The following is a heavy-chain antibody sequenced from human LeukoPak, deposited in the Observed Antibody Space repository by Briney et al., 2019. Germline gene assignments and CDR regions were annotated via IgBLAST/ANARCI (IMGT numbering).Heavy chain of an antibody. CDR2: ISSSSSYI. J-gene: IGHJ4*02. CDR1: GFTFSSYS. D-gene: IGHD7-27*01. CDR3: TRSTLNWGSGNDY. V-gene: IGHV3-21*01. Sequence: GGSLRLSCAASGFTFSSYSMNWVRQAPGKGLEWVSSISSSSSYIYYADSVKGRFTISRDNAKNSLYLQMNSLRAEDTAVYYCTRSTLNWGSGNDYWGQGTLVTVSS.